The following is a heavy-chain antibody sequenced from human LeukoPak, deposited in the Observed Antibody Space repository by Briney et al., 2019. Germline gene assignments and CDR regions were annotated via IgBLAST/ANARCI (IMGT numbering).Heavy chain of an antibody. V-gene: IGHV4-38-2*01. CDR3: AGGGEIYYYYYYGMDV. Sequence: PSETLSLTCAVSGYSISSGYYWGWIRQPPGKGLEWIGSIYHSGSTYYNPSLKSRVTISVDTSKNQFSLKLSSVTAADTAVYYCAGGGEIYYYYYYGMDVWGKGTTVTVSS. CDR2: IYHSGST. CDR1: GYSISSGYY. J-gene: IGHJ6*04. D-gene: IGHD3-10*01.